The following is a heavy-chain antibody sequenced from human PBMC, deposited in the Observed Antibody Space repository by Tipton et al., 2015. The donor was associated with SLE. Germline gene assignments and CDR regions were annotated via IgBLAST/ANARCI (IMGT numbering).Heavy chain of an antibody. CDR1: GGSMSYHY. D-gene: IGHD7-27*01. Sequence: TLSLTCSVSGGSMSYHYWSWIRQPPGKGLEWIGYIYYTGNTNYNPSLKSRVTMSVDTSKNQFSLKLSSVTAADTAVYYCARDPNGGYGSFDYWGLGALVTVSS. J-gene: IGHJ4*02. CDR2: IYYTGNT. CDR3: ARDPNGGYGSFDY. V-gene: IGHV4-59*11.